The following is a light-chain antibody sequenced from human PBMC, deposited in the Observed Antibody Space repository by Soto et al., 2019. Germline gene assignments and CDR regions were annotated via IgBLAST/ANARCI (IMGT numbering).Light chain of an antibody. J-gene: IGKJ4*01. CDR2: WAS. CDR3: QQSYDSPLT. V-gene: IGKV4-1*01. CDR1: QTILNSSNNKNY. Sequence: DLVLTQSPDSLALSLGASSTITCKSSQTILNSSNNKNYLTWYQQKPGQPPKLLIYWASSRQSGVPDRFSGSGSGTDFTLTISNLQAEDVAVYYCQQSYDSPLTFGGGTKVDIK.